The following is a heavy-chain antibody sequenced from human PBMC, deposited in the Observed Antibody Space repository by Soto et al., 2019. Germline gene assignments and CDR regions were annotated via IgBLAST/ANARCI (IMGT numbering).Heavy chain of an antibody. CDR1: GGSISSGGYY. CDR2: IYYSGST. J-gene: IGHJ4*02. V-gene: IGHV4-31*03. Sequence: SETLSLTCTVSGGSISSGGYYWTWIRQHPGKGLEWIGYIYYSGSTYYDPSLRSRVTISVDTSKNQFSLKMSSVTAADTAVYYCARVTYYYGSGTFYVFDYWGQGTMVTVYS. D-gene: IGHD3-10*01. CDR3: ARVTYYYGSGTFYVFDY.